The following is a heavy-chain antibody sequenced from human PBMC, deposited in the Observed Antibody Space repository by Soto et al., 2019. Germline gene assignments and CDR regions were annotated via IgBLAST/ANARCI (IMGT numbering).Heavy chain of an antibody. CDR1: GYTFTSYG. CDR2: ISAYNGNT. J-gene: IGHJ6*02. D-gene: IGHD3-10*01. Sequence: GASVKVSCKASGYTFTSYGISWVRQAPGQGLEWMGWISAYNGNTNYAQKLQGRVTMTTDTSTSTAYMELRSLRSDDTAVYYCAKGIFMVRGVPGKSYGMDVWGQGTTVTVSS. V-gene: IGHV1-18*01. CDR3: AKGIFMVRGVPGKSYGMDV.